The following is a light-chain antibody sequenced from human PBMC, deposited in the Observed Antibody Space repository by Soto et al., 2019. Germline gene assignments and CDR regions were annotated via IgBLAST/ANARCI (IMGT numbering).Light chain of an antibody. CDR1: SRDVGGYNY. J-gene: IGLJ1*01. V-gene: IGLV2-14*01. CDR3: CSYTSSTTYV. Sequence: QSVLTQPASVSGSPGQSITISCTGTSRDVGGYNYVSWYQQHPGKAPKLIIYAVTNRPSGVSIRFSGSKSGNTASLTISGLQAEDEADYYCCSYTSSTTYVFGPGNKVTVL. CDR2: AVT.